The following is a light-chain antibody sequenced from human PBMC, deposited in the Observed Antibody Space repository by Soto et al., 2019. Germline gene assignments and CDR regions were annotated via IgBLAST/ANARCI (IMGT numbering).Light chain of an antibody. Sequence: DIQMTQSPSTLSASVGDRVTITCRASQSISSWLAWYQQKPGKAPRVLIYDASSLESGVPSRFSGSGSGTEFTLTISSLQPDDFATYYCQQTYSNFVSFGGGTKVDI. CDR3: QQTYSNFVS. J-gene: IGKJ4*01. CDR2: DAS. CDR1: QSISSW. V-gene: IGKV1-5*01.